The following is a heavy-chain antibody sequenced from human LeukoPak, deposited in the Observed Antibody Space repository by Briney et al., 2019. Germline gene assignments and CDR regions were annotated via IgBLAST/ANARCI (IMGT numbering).Heavy chain of an antibody. CDR3: VRELGAPAAGAFDL. CDR1: GFTFTSYS. Sequence: PGGSLGLSCAGSGFTFTSYSMNWVRQAPGKGLEWVSSMGSSGTNGYYAVSVKGRFIISRDNAKNSLFLQMNSLRAEDSALYYCVRELGAPAAGAFDLWGQGTLVTVSS. V-gene: IGHV3-21*01. J-gene: IGHJ3*01. D-gene: IGHD3-3*02. CDR2: MGSSGTNG.